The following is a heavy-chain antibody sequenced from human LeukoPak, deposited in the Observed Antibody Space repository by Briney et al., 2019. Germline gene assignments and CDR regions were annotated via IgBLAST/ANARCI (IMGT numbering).Heavy chain of an antibody. CDR2: IYYSGST. Sequence: PSETLSLTCTVSGGSISSYYWSWIRQPPGKGLEWIGYIYYSGSTNYNTSLKSRVTISVDTSKNQFFLKLSSVTAADTAVYYCARAVAGNFDYWGQGTLVTVSS. J-gene: IGHJ4*02. D-gene: IGHD6-19*01. V-gene: IGHV4-59*01. CDR3: ARAVAGNFDY. CDR1: GGSISSYY.